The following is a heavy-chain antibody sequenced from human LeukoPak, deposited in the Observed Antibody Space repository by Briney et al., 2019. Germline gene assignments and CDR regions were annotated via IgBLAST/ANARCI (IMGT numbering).Heavy chain of an antibody. V-gene: IGHV3-30-3*02. CDR3: AKQREYYDSSPLYDY. D-gene: IGHD3-22*01. CDR2: MSYYEGDK. Sequence: RAGGSLRLSCAVSGFSFSSHAMHWVRQAPGKGLEWVAAMSYYEGDKHYADSVKGRFTISRDNSKNTLYLQMSSLRPEDTAVYYCAKQREYYDSSPLYDYWGQGTPVTVSS. J-gene: IGHJ4*02. CDR1: GFSFSSHA.